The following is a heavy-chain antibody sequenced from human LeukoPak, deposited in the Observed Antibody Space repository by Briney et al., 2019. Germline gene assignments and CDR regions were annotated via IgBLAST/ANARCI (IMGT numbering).Heavy chain of an antibody. CDR1: GFTFSGYW. CDR3: AKADSSDWYNLDF. D-gene: IGHD6-19*01. V-gene: IGHV3-74*01. J-gene: IGHJ4*02. CDR2: ISSDGTST. Sequence: GGSLRLSCAASGFTFSGYWMHWVRQAPGKGLVWVSRISSDGTSTTYADSVKGRFTISRDNAKNTLYLQMNSLRAEDTAVYYCAKADSSDWYNLDFWGQGTLVTVST.